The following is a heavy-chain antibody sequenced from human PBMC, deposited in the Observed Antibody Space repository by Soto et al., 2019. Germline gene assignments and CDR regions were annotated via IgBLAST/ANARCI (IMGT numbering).Heavy chain of an antibody. Sequence: GGSLRLSCAASGFIFSNYGMHWVRQAPGKGLEWVAVIWHDGSHESYADSVKGRFTISRDNSKNTLFLQMNSLRAEDTAVYYCAKSVMGDGYNNDYFDYWGQGTLVTVSS. CDR2: IWHDGSHE. V-gene: IGHV3-33*06. CDR1: GFIFSNYG. D-gene: IGHD4-4*01. CDR3: AKSVMGDGYNNDYFDY. J-gene: IGHJ4*02.